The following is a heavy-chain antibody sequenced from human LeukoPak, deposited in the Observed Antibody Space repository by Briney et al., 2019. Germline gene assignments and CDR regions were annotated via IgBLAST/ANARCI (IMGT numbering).Heavy chain of an antibody. V-gene: IGHV3-23*01. D-gene: IGHD6-25*01. Sequence: PGGSLRLSCAASGFTFRDYYMSWIRQAPGKGLEWVSAISFSGTNTYYADSVKGRFTISRDNLKNTLYLQMNSLGAEDTAVYFCAKEVKAATNWFDPWGQGTLVTVSS. J-gene: IGHJ5*02. CDR1: GFTFRDYY. CDR2: ISFSGTNT. CDR3: AKEVKAATNWFDP.